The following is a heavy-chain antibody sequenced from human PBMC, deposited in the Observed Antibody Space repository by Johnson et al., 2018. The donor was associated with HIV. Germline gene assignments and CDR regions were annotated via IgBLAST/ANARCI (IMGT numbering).Heavy chain of an antibody. Sequence: VQLVESGGGLVQPGGSLRLSCAASGFTFSTYWMHWVRQAPGKGLEWVSAIGTAGDTYYPGSVKGRFTISRENAKNTLYLQMNSLRAEDTAVYYCARDYLTHDAFDIWGQGTMVTVSS. D-gene: IGHD1-14*01. CDR3: ARDYLTHDAFDI. CDR2: IGTAGDT. V-gene: IGHV3-13*01. J-gene: IGHJ3*02. CDR1: GFTFSTYW.